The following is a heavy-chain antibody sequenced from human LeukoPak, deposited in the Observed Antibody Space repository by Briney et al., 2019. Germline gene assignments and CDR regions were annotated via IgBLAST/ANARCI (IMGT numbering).Heavy chain of an antibody. D-gene: IGHD3-3*01. V-gene: IGHV3-7*01. CDR1: GFTFSSYA. CDR3: ARDYSWNCYLTSCAGAFDF. CDR2: IKQDGSET. Sequence: GGSLRLSCAASGFTFSSYAMNWVRQAPGKGLEWVAYIKQDGSETHYVDSVRGRFTISRDNTQHSLYLQMNSLTVEDTAVYYCARDYSWNCYLTSCAGAFDFWGRGTMVTVSS. J-gene: IGHJ3*01.